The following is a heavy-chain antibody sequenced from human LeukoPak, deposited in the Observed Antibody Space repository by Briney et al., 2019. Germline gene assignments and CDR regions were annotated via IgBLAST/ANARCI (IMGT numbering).Heavy chain of an antibody. Sequence: PGGSLRLSCAASGFTFSNYGMHWVRQAPGRGLEWVALIQSDGSNTYSADSVKGRFTISRGNPRNTLHLQMNRLRPEDTAVYYCAERYCKSATCRSDMDAWGQGTTVTVSS. CDR2: IQSDGSNT. CDR1: GFTFSNYG. J-gene: IGHJ6*02. D-gene: IGHD2-15*01. CDR3: AERYCKSATCRSDMDA. V-gene: IGHV3-30*02.